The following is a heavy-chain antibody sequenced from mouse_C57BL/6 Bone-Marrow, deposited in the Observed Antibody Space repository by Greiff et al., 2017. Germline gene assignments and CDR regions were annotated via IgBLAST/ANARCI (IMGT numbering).Heavy chain of an antibody. Sequence: VQLQQSGPELVKPGDSVKISCKASGYSFTGYFMNWVMQSHGKSLEWIGRINPYNGDTFYNQKFKGKATLTVDKSSSTAHMELRSLTSEDSAVXYCASSHYYGSFCYFDYWGQGTTLTVSS. CDR1: GYSFTGYF. V-gene: IGHV1-20*01. CDR3: ASSHYYGSFCYFDY. CDR2: INPYNGDT. J-gene: IGHJ2*01. D-gene: IGHD1-1*01.